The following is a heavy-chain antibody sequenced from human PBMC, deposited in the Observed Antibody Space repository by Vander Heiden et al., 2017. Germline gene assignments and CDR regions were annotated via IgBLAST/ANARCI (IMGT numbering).Heavy chain of an antibody. V-gene: IGHV3-23*01. Sequence: EVQLLESGGGLVQPGGSLSISCAASGFTFSSYAMSWVRQAPGKGLGWVSAISGSGGSTYYADSVKGRFTISIDNSKNTLYLQMNSLRAEDTAVYYCAKVSPDIVVVPADYYYYYGMDVWGQGTTVTVSS. J-gene: IGHJ6*02. CDR2: ISGSGGST. CDR3: AKVSPDIVVVPADYYYYYGMDV. D-gene: IGHD2-2*01. CDR1: GFTFSSYA.